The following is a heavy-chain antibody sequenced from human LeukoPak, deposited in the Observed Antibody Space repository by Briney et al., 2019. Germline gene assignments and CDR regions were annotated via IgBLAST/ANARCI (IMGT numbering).Heavy chain of an antibody. D-gene: IGHD1-26*01. CDR3: AREELLGAYYYYGMDV. J-gene: IGHJ6*02. CDR1: GVLFSSYW. Sequence: GGSLRLSCAASGVLFSSYWMSWVRQAPGKGLEWVANIKQDGSEKYYVDSVKGRFTISRDNAKNSLYLQMNSLRAEDTAVYYCAREELLGAYYYYGMDVWGQGTTVTVSS. CDR2: IKQDGSEK. V-gene: IGHV3-7*01.